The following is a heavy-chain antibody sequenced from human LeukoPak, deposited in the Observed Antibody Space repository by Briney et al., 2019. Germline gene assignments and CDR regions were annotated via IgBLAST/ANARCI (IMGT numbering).Heavy chain of an antibody. J-gene: IGHJ3*02. D-gene: IGHD3-22*01. CDR3: ARRRYDSSGYVAFDI. V-gene: IGHV4-59*01. CDR2: IYYSGST. Sequence: SEILSLTCTVSGGSISSYYWSWIRQPPGKGLEWIGYIYYSGSTNYNPSLKSRVTISVDTSKNQFSLKLSSVSAADTAVYYCARRRYDSSGYVAFDIWGQGTMVTVSS. CDR1: GGSISSYY.